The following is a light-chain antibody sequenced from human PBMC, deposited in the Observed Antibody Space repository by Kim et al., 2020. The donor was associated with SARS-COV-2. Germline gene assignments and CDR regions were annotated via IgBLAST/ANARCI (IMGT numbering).Light chain of an antibody. V-gene: IGKV1-6*01. J-gene: IGKJ2*01. Sequence: AVQLTQSPSSLSASVGDRVTITCRANQGLSNHLAWYQQKPGKVPKLLIYAASTLQTGVPPRFSGSESGTDFTLTISNLQPEDFATYYCILVHNSPYTFGQGPKLEI. CDR2: AAS. CDR1: QGLSNH. CDR3: ILVHNSPYT.